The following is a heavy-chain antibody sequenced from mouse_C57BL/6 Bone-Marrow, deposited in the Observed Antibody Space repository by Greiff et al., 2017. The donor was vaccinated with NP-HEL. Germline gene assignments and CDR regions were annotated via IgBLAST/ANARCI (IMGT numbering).Heavy chain of an antibody. J-gene: IGHJ2*01. CDR3: ARKRGSSRYFDY. CDR1: GYTFTSSW. Sequence: QVQLQQPGAELVRPGTSVKLSCKASGYTFTSSWMHWVKQRPGQGLEWIGVIDPSDSYTNYTQKFKGKATLTVDTSSSTAYMPLSTLTSEDSAVYYCARKRGSSRYFDYWGQGTTLTVSS. V-gene: IGHV1-59*01. CDR2: IDPSDSYT. D-gene: IGHD1-3*01.